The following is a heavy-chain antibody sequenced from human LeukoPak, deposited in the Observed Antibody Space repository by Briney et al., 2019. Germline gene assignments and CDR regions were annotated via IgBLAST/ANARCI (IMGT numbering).Heavy chain of an antibody. Sequence: PGGSLRLSCAASGFTFSSYEMNWVRQAPGKGLEWVSYISSSGSTIYYADSVKGRFTISRDNARNSLYLQMNSLRAEDTAVYYCAELGITMIGGVWGKGTTVTISS. CDR2: ISSSGSTI. CDR3: AELGITMIGGV. J-gene: IGHJ6*04. V-gene: IGHV3-48*03. D-gene: IGHD3-10*02. CDR1: GFTFSSYE.